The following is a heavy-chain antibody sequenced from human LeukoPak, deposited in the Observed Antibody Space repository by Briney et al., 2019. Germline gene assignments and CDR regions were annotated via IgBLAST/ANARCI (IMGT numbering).Heavy chain of an antibody. Sequence: ASVKVSCKASGYTFTSYGISWVRQAPGQGLEWMGWISAYNGNTNYAQKLQGRVTMTTDTSTSTAYMGLRSLRSDDTAVYYCARRGIRLLWSDMDVWGKGTTVTVSS. D-gene: IGHD3-10*01. CDR3: ARRGIRLLWSDMDV. CDR2: ISAYNGNT. J-gene: IGHJ6*03. CDR1: GYTFTSYG. V-gene: IGHV1-18*01.